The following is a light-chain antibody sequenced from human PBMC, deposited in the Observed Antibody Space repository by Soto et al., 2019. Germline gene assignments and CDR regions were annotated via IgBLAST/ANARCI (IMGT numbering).Light chain of an antibody. CDR3: CSYAGSYVV. V-gene: IGLV2-11*01. J-gene: IGLJ2*01. CDR1: SSDVGGYNY. CDR2: DVS. Sequence: QSVLTQPRSVSGSPGQSVTISCTGTSSDVGGYNYVSWYQQHPGKAPKLMIYDVSKRPSGVPDRFSGSKSGNTASLTISGLQAEDEAHYYCCSYAGSYVVFGGGNQLTVL.